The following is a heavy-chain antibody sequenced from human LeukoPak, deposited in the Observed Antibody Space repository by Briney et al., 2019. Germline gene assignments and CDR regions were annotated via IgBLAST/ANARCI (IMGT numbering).Heavy chain of an antibody. V-gene: IGHV4-39*02. CDR2: INYSRNP. D-gene: IGHD2-2*01. Sequence: SETLSLTCTVSGGSISSSSYYWGWIRQPPGKGLEWIGNINYSRNPYYNPSLKSRVTISVDTSKNHFSLKVSSVTAADTAVYYCARLVCSSATCYQPYFYYMDVWGKGTTVTISS. CDR1: GGSISSSSYY. CDR3: ARLVCSSATCYQPYFYYMDV. J-gene: IGHJ6*03.